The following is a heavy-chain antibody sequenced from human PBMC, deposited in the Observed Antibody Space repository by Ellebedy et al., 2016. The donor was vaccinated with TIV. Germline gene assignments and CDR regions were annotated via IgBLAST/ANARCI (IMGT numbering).Heavy chain of an antibody. Sequence: GESLKISXKGSGYSFTSYWISWVRQMPGKGLEWMGRIDPSDSYTNYSPSFQGHVTISADKSISTAYLQWSSLKASDTAMYYCASSMIVVDNGYAFDIWGQGTMVTVSS. CDR2: IDPSDSYT. CDR1: GYSFTSYW. CDR3: ASSMIVVDNGYAFDI. V-gene: IGHV5-10-1*01. J-gene: IGHJ3*02. D-gene: IGHD3-22*01.